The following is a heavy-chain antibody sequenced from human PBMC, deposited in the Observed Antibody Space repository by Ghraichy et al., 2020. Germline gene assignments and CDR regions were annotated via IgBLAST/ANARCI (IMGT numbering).Heavy chain of an antibody. CDR2: IYYSGST. CDR1: GGSISSSSYY. CDR3: ARNSGYDLNFDY. V-gene: IGHV4-39*01. D-gene: IGHD5-12*01. Sequence: SQTLSLTCTVSGGSISSSSYYWGWIRQPPGKGLEWIGSIYYSGSTYYNPSLKSRVTISVDTSKNQFSLKLSSVTAADTAVYYCARNSGYDLNFDYWGQGTLVTVSS. J-gene: IGHJ4*02.